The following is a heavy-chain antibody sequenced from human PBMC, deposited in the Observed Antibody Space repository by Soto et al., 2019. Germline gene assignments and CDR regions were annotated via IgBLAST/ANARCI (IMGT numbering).Heavy chain of an antibody. CDR3: AGASVTTGWGLDF. V-gene: IGHV3-33*01. CDR2: IWYDGSNK. Sequence: PGGSLRLSCAASGFPFSDYVMHWVRQAPGKGLEWVAVIWYDGSNKYYAASVKGRFTISRDNSKNTLFLQINSLRAEDTAVYYCAGASVTTGWGLDFWGQGTQVTVSS. D-gene: IGHD4-17*01. CDR1: GFPFSDYV. J-gene: IGHJ4*02.